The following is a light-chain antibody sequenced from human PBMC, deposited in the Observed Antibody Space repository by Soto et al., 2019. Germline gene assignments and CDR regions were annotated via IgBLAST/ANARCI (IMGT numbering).Light chain of an antibody. CDR3: QQAMT. V-gene: IGKV1-5*01. CDR1: QSISSW. J-gene: IGKJ1*01. Sequence: DIQMTQSPSTLSASVGDRVTITCRASQSISSWLAWYQQKPGKAPKLLIYDASSLESGVPSRFSGSGSGTEFTRTISSLQPDDFSTYYCQQAMTFGQGTKVEIK. CDR2: DAS.